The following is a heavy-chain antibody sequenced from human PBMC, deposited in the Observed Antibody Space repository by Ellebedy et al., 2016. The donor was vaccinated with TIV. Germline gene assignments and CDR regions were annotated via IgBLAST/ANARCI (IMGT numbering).Heavy chain of an antibody. Sequence: AASVKVSCKASGYTFTNYGLSWVRQAPGQGLEWMGWISAYNGNTNYAQMLQGRVTMTTDTFTSTAYMELRSLRSDDTAVYYCARYCNSTTCSNWFDPWGQGTLVTVSS. J-gene: IGHJ5*02. CDR2: ISAYNGNT. D-gene: IGHD2-2*01. V-gene: IGHV1-18*01. CDR3: ARYCNSTTCSNWFDP. CDR1: GYTFTNYG.